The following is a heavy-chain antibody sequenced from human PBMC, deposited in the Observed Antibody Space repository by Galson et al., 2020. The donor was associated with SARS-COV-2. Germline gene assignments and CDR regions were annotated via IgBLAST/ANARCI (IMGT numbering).Heavy chain of an antibody. D-gene: IGHD1-26*01. CDR3: ARPNSGSYYGVFDY. V-gene: IGHV3-30*04. CDR1: GFTFSSYA. Sequence: GESLKISCAASGFTFSSYAMPWVRQAPGKGLEWVAVISYDGSHKYYADSVQGRFTIPRDNSKNTLYLQMNSLRAEDTAVYYCARPNSGSYYGVFDYWGQGTLVTVSS. J-gene: IGHJ4*02. CDR2: ISYDGSHK.